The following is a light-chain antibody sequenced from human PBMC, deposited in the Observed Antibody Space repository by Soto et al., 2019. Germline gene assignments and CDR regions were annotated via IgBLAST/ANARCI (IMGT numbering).Light chain of an antibody. Sequence: QSVLTQPPSASGTPGQRVTMSCSGSNSNIGSNIVDWFQQFPGTAPKLLIYNNDQRPSGVPDRFSGSKSGTSASLAISGLQSEDEADYYCAAWDDSLNGVLFGGGTKLTVL. V-gene: IGLV1-44*01. CDR3: AAWDDSLNGVL. J-gene: IGLJ2*01. CDR2: NND. CDR1: NSNIGSNI.